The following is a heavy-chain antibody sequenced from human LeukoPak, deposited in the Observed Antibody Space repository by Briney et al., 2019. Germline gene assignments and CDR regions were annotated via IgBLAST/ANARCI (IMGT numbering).Heavy chain of an antibody. Sequence: SETLSLTCTVSGGSISSSLYYWGWIRQPSGKGLEWIGSIFYSGITYYNPSLQSRVTISVDTSKSQFSLHLSSVTAADTALYYCARIIVVTSTDYFDSWGQGTLVTVSS. D-gene: IGHD2/OR15-2a*01. J-gene: IGHJ4*02. CDR3: ARIIVVTSTDYFDS. CDR2: IFYSGIT. V-gene: IGHV4-39*01. CDR1: GGSISSSLYY.